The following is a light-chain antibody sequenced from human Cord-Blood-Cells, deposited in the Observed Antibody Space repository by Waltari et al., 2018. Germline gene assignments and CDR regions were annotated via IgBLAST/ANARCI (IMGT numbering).Light chain of an antibody. CDR2: GAS. Sequence: EIVMTQSPATLSVSPGERATLSCRASKSVSSNLAWYQQKPGQAPRLLIYGASTRATGIPAGFSGSGSGTEFTLTISSLQSEDFAVYYCQQYNNWPPWTFGQGTKVEIK. CDR3: QQYNNWPPWT. V-gene: IGKV3-15*01. CDR1: KSVSSN. J-gene: IGKJ1*01.